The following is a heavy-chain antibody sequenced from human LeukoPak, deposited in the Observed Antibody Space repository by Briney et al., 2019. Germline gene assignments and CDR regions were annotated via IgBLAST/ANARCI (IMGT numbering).Heavy chain of an antibody. D-gene: IGHD3-9*01. J-gene: IGHJ4*02. V-gene: IGHV1-69*13. Sequence: PRASVKVSCKASGGTFSSYAISWVRQAPGQGLEWMGGIIPIFGTANYAQKLQGRVTITADESTSTAYMELSSLRSEDTAVYYCARDDGHYDILTGYYKFRYWGQGTLVTVSS. CDR3: ARDDGHYDILTGYYKFRY. CDR1: GGTFSSYA. CDR2: IIPIFGTA.